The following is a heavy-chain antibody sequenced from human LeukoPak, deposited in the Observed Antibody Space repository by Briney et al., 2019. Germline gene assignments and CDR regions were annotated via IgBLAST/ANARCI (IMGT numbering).Heavy chain of an antibody. CDR1: GFTLSNYW. CDR3: ASLTVGATGHC. Sequence: GGSLRLTCAASGFTLSNYWMSWVRQAPGKGLVWVSRINPDGSYTAYADSVKGRFTISRDNAKNALYLQMNTLGAEDTAVYYCASLTVGATGHCWGQGILVTVSS. CDR2: INPDGSYT. D-gene: IGHD1-26*01. V-gene: IGHV3-74*01. J-gene: IGHJ4*02.